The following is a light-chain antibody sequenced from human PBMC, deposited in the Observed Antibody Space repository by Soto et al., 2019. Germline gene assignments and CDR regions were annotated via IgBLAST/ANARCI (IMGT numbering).Light chain of an antibody. CDR3: HSYDSSLSAPV. Sequence: QSVLRQTPPVSGAPGQRVTISCHGRSSNIVADYDVHWYQHLPLTAAKLLIYSTTNRPSGVPDRFAGSKSGISAALAITGLQAEAEADYYGHSYDSSLSAPVFGAGTKVTAL. V-gene: IGLV1-40*01. CDR1: SSNIVADYD. J-gene: IGLJ1*01. CDR2: STT.